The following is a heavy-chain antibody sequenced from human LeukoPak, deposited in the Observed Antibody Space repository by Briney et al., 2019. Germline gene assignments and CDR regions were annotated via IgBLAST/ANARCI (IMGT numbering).Heavy chain of an antibody. CDR2: IYYSGST. D-gene: IGHD4-11*01. Sequence: PSETLSLTCTVSGGSISSYYWGWIRQPPGKGLEWIGYIYYSGSTNYNPSPKSRVTISVDTSKNQFSLKLSSVTAADTAVYYCASSYSNYYYGMDVWGQGTTVTVSS. CDR1: GGSISSYY. V-gene: IGHV4-59*08. J-gene: IGHJ6*02. CDR3: ASSYSNYYYGMDV.